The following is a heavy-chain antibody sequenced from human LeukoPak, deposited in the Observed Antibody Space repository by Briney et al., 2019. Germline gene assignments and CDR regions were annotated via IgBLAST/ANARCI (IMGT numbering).Heavy chain of an antibody. CDR1: GGSISSSSYY. CDR2: IYYSGST. D-gene: IGHD6-13*01. Sequence: SETLSLTCTVPGGSISSSSYYWGWIRQPPGKGLEWIGSIYYSGSTYYNPSLKSRVTISVDTSKNQFSLKLSSVTAADTAVYYCAREVPAAGFDSWGQGTLVTVSS. J-gene: IGHJ4*02. V-gene: IGHV4-39*07. CDR3: AREVPAAGFDS.